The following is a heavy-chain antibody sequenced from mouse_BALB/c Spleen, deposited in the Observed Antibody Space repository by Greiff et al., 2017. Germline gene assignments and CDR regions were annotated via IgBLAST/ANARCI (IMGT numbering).Heavy chain of an antibody. Sequence: VKLMESGPGLVAPSQSLSITCTVSGFSLTSYDISWIRQPPGKGLEWLGVIWTGGGTNYNSAFMSRLSISKDNSKSQVFLKMNSLQTDDTAIYYCVSLDYYGSSPYAMDYWGQGTSVTVSS. V-gene: IGHV2-9-2*01. D-gene: IGHD1-1*01. CDR1: GFSLTSYD. CDR2: IWTGGGT. CDR3: VSLDYYGSSPYAMDY. J-gene: IGHJ4*01.